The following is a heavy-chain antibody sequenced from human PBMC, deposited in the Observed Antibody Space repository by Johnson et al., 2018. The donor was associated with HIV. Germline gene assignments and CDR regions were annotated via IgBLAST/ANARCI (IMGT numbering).Heavy chain of an antibody. V-gene: IGHV3-74*01. CDR2: IKNAGSYT. J-gene: IGHJ3*02. Sequence: VQLVESGGGLVQPGGSLRLSCTASGINFGSYWMHWFRQAPGQGLVWVSHIKNAGSYTYYADSVTGRFTISRANSKNTLHLQMNRLGGDDTALYRCAKDMSGYDDAFDIWGQGTMVTVSS. CDR3: AKDMSGYDDAFDI. D-gene: IGHD5-12*01. CDR1: GINFGSYW.